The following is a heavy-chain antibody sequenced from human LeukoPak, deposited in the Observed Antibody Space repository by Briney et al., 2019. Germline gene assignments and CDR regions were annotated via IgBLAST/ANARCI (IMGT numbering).Heavy chain of an antibody. Sequence: GGSLGLSCAASGFTLSNYAMHWVRQAPGKGLEWVAVIWYDGSNKYYTDSVKGRFTISRDNSNNTIYLQMNSLRAEDTAVYYCAKDWESHYYDSVGRVSDFWGQGTRVTVSS. D-gene: IGHD3-22*01. V-gene: IGHV3-33*06. CDR3: AKDWESHYYDSVGRVSDF. J-gene: IGHJ4*02. CDR2: IWYDGSNK. CDR1: GFTLSNYA.